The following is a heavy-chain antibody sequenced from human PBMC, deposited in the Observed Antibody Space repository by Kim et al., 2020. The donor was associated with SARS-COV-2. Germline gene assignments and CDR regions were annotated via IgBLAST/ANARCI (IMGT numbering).Heavy chain of an antibody. V-gene: IGHV5-10-1*01. D-gene: IGHD3-10*01. CDR1: GYSFTSYW. CDR3: ARHRMVRGVIITNDY. J-gene: IGHJ4*02. CDR2: IDPSDSYT. Sequence: GGSLKISCKGSGYSFTSYWISWVRQMPGKGLEWMGRIDPSDSYTNYSPSFQGHVTISADKSISTAYLQWSSLKASDTAMYYCARHRMVRGVIITNDYWGQGTLVTVSS.